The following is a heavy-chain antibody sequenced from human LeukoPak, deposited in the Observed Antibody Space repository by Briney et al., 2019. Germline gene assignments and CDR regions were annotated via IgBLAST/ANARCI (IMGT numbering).Heavy chain of an antibody. CDR2: ISGSGGST. CDR1: GFTFSDYY. CDR3: AKVGVSGEVPGHWFDP. J-gene: IGHJ5*02. D-gene: IGHD5/OR15-5a*01. V-gene: IGHV3-23*01. Sequence: GGSLRLSCAASGFTFSDYYMSWIRQAPGKGLDWVSSISGSGGSTYYADSVTGRFTISRDNSKNTVYLQMNSLRAEDTAIYFCAKVGVSGEVPGHWFDPWGQGTLVTVSS.